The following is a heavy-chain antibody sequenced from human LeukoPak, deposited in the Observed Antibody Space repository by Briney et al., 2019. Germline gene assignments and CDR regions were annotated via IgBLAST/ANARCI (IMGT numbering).Heavy chain of an antibody. J-gene: IGHJ4*02. CDR2: ISGSGGST. CDR3: AISGGYWAWAH. Sequence: GGSLRLSFAASGFTFSSYGMSWVRQAPGKGLEWVSAISGSGGSTYYADSVKGRFTISRDNSKNTLYLQMNSLRADDTAVYYCAISGGYWAWAHWGQGTLVTVSS. V-gene: IGHV3-23*01. D-gene: IGHD1-26*01. CDR1: GFTFSSYG.